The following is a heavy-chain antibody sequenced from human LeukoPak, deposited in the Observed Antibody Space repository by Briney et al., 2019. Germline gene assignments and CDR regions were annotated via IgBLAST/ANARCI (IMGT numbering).Heavy chain of an antibody. D-gene: IGHD5-12*01. Sequence: PSETLSLTCTVSGYSISRGYYWGWIRQPPGKGLEWIGSIFHSGSTYYNPSLRSRVTISVDTSKNQFSLKLSSVTAADTAVYYCAREFRTAATITYWGQGTLVTVSS. CDR1: GYSISRGYY. CDR2: IFHSGST. V-gene: IGHV4-38-2*02. CDR3: AREFRTAATITY. J-gene: IGHJ4*02.